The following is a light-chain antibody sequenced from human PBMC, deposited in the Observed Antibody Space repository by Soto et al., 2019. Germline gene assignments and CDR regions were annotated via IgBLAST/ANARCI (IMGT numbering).Light chain of an antibody. CDR1: RSNIGSNP. V-gene: IGLV1-44*01. CDR2: SHN. Sequence: QSVLTQPPSASGTPGKRVTISGSGIRSNIGSNPVNWFQQLPGSSPKLLLHSHNQRPSGVPDRFSGSKSGTSASLAISGLQYEDEAAYYCGAWDARLTGYVFGTVPKVTVL. J-gene: IGLJ1*01. CDR3: GAWDARLTGYV.